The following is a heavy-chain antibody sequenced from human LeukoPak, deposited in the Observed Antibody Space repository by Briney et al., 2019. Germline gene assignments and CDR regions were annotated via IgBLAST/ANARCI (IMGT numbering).Heavy chain of an antibody. CDR2: ISYDGSNK. CDR3: AKASSGLTAHSHQH. J-gene: IGHJ1*01. Sequence: GGSLRLSCAASGFTFSSYAMHWVRQAPGKGLEWVAVISYDGSNKYYADSVKGRFTISRDNSKNTLYLQMDSLRAEDTAVYYCAKASSGLTAHSHQHWGQGTLVTVSS. V-gene: IGHV3-30-3*01. CDR1: GFTFSSYA. D-gene: IGHD2-21*02.